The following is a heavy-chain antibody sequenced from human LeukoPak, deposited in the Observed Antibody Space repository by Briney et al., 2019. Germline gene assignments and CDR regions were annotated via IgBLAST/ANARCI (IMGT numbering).Heavy chain of an antibody. J-gene: IGHJ5*02. CDR2: IYYSGST. CDR3: ARLGQSGSYLGSNWFDP. CDR1: GGSISSSSYY. V-gene: IGHV4-39*01. D-gene: IGHD3-10*01. Sequence: SETLSLICTVSGGSISSSSYYWGWIRQPPGKGLEGIGSIYYSGSTYYNPSLKSRVTISVDTSKNQFSLKLSSVTAADTAVYYCARLGQSGSYLGSNWFDPWGQGTLVTVSS.